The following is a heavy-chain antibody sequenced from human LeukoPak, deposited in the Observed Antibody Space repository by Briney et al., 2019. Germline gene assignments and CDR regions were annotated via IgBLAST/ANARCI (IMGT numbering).Heavy chain of an antibody. Sequence: GGSLRLSCAASGFTFSAYSMNWVRQAPGKGLEWVPSITSSGSYIYYADSVKGRFTISRDNAKNSLYLEMNSLRAEDTAVYYCARGGSSEIDYWGQGTLVTVSS. CDR1: GFTFSAYS. D-gene: IGHD6-13*01. J-gene: IGHJ4*02. CDR3: ARGGSSEIDY. CDR2: ITSSGSYI. V-gene: IGHV3-21*01.